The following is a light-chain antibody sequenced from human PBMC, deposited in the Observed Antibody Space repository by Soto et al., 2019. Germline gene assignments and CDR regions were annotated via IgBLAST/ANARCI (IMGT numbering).Light chain of an antibody. CDR3: QKYNSAPRT. Sequence: DIQMTQSPSSLSASVGDRVTITCRASQGISNYLAWYQQKPGKVPKLLIYAASTLQSGFPSRFSGSGSGTDFTLTSSSLQPEDVATYYCQKYNSAPRTFGQGTNVEIK. CDR1: QGISNY. V-gene: IGKV1-27*01. J-gene: IGKJ1*01. CDR2: AAS.